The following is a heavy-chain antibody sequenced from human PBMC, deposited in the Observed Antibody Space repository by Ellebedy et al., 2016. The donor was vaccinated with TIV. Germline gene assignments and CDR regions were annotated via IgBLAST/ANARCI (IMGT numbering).Heavy chain of an antibody. CDR1: GGAISSSSYY. V-gene: IGHV4-39*01. CDR2: IYYSGST. D-gene: IGHD3-3*01. CDR3: ARQLEWKQPQPDY. J-gene: IGHJ4*02. Sequence: GSLRLXXTVSGGAISSSSYYWGWIRQPPGKGLEWIGSIYYSGSTYYNPSLKSRVTISVDTSKNQFSLKLSSVTAADTAVYYCARQLEWKQPQPDYWGQGTLVTVSS.